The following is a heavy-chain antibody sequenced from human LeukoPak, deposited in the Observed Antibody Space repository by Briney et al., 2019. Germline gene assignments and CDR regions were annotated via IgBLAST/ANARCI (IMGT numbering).Heavy chain of an antibody. D-gene: IGHD4-23*01. CDR2: ISTDNGGT. CDR3: ARDDGGPGGFDY. J-gene: IGHJ4*02. CDR1: GYTFTIYG. V-gene: IGHV1-18*01. Sequence: ASVKVSCKASGYTFTIYGISWVRQAAGQGLEWMGWISTDNGGTHFAQNLQGRVTMTTDTSTTTAYLELRSLSSDDTAVYYCARDDGGPGGFDYWGQGTLVTVSS.